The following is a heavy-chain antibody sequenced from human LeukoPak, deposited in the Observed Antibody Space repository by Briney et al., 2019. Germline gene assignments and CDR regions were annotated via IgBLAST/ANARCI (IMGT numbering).Heavy chain of an antibody. CDR1: GYTFTSYG. CDR3: ARGLSYEAAAAGIPFYYYYGMDV. Sequence: ASVKVSCKASGYTFTSYGISWVRQAPGQGLEWMGWISAYNGNTNYAQKLQGRVAMTTDTSTSTAYMELRSLRSDDTAVYYCARGLSYEAAAAGIPFYYYYGMDVWGQGTTVTVSS. V-gene: IGHV1-18*01. J-gene: IGHJ6*02. CDR2: ISAYNGNT. D-gene: IGHD6-13*01.